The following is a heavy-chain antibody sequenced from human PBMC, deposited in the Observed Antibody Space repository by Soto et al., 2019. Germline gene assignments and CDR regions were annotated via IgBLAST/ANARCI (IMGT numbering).Heavy chain of an antibody. Sequence: PGESLKISCTASGFTFSNYAMSWVRQAPGKGLEWVSAISGSGDSTYYADSVKGRFTISRDNSKNTLYLQMNTLRAEDTEDTAVYYCAKDYTSGWFYFDYWGRGTLVTVSS. CDR1: GFTFSNYA. D-gene: IGHD6-19*01. CDR2: ISGSGDST. CDR3: AKDYTSGWFYFDY. J-gene: IGHJ4*02. V-gene: IGHV3-23*01.